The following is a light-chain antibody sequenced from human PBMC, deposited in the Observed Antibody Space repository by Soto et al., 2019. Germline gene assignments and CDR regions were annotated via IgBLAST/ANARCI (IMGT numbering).Light chain of an antibody. CDR1: QRVVDTY. J-gene: IGKJ1*01. Sequence: ELVLSQSPGTLSLSPGERATLSCRASQRVVDTYLAWYQQRPGQAPRLLIYGASRRATGIPERFGGSGSETDVTLTISRLEPEDFAVYYCQHYGSSPPVTFGQGTRVELK. CDR3: QHYGSSPPVT. CDR2: GAS. V-gene: IGKV3-20*01.